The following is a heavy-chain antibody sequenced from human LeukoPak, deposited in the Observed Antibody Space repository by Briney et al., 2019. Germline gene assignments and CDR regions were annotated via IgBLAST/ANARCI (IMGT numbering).Heavy chain of an antibody. CDR1: GFTFSSYS. D-gene: IGHD5-18*01. CDR3: ARDQLDTAMVPDY. V-gene: IGHV3-21*01. J-gene: IGHJ4*02. CDR2: IRSSSSYI. Sequence: PGGSLRLSCAASGFTFSSYSMNWVRQAPGKGLEWVSSIRSSSSYIYYADSVKGRFTISRDNAKNSLYLQMNSLRAEDTAVYYCARDQLDTAMVPDYWGQGTLVTVSS.